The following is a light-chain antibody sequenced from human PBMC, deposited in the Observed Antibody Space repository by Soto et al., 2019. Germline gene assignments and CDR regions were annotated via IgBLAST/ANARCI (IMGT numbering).Light chain of an antibody. Sequence: IQLTESPSSLSASVGDRVTMTFRASHSISNYLHWYQQKPGQAPKLLIYTASSLQSGVPSRFSGSGSGTDFTLTISSLQPEDFATYYCQQSYSTPRTFGQGTRLEI. CDR2: TAS. V-gene: IGKV1-39*01. J-gene: IGKJ5*01. CDR1: HSISNY. CDR3: QQSYSTPRT.